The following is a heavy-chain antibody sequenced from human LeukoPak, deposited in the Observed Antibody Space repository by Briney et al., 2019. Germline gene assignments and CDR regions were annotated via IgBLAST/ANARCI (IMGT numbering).Heavy chain of an antibody. CDR1: GFSFSYFA. Sequence: GGPLRLSCTASGFSFSYFAMTWVRRAPGKGLEWLASMSSGGTYLYYADSGRGRFTISSDNTENSLSLAMNNMRGEDTAIYYCARDRPTGSSRLFVVQWGQGTPVIVSS. J-gene: IGHJ4*02. CDR2: MSSGGTYL. D-gene: IGHD3-10*01. CDR3: ARDRPTGSSRLFVVQ. V-gene: IGHV3-21*01.